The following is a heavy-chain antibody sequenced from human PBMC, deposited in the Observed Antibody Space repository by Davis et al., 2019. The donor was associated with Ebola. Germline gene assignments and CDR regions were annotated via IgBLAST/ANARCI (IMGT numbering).Heavy chain of an antibody. CDR3: ARDTRPCGGDCYDDTFDM. D-gene: IGHD2-21*01. CDR1: GVSITTYF. J-gene: IGHJ3*02. Sequence: ETLSLTCTVSGVSITTYFWSWIRQPPGKGLEWVGYIHHSGSANSNPSLKSRVTFSIDTSKSQVSLKLTSVTAADTAVYYCARDTRPCGGDCYDDTFDMWGQGTMVIVSS. CDR2: IHHSGSA. V-gene: IGHV4-59*12.